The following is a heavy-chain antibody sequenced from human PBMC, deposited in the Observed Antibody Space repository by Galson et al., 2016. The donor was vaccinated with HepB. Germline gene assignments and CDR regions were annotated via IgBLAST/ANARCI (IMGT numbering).Heavy chain of an antibody. CDR2: IKKKTAGGTA. CDR1: GFTFSNAW. J-gene: IGHJ6*02. CDR3: TTDKDYYFYNMDV. Sequence: SLRLSCAASGFTFSNAWMGWVRQAPGKGLEWVGRIKKKTAGGTADYADAVKGRFTISRDDSTNMLYLQMESLKIEDTAKYFCTTDKDYYFYNMDVWGQGITVTVSS. V-gene: IGHV3-15*01.